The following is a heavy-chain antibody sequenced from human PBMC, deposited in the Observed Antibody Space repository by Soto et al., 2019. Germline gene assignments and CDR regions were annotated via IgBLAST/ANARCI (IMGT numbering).Heavy chain of an antibody. CDR3: ARGAVDIVATIDYYYYYGMDV. V-gene: IGHV1-8*01. CDR1: GYTFTSYD. Sequence: VSVKVSCKASGYTFTSYDINWVRQATGQGLEWMGWMNPNSGNTGYAQKFQGRVTMTRNTSISTAYMELSSLRSEDTAVYYCARGAVDIVATIDYYYYYGMDVWGQGTTVTVSS. CDR2: MNPNSGNT. J-gene: IGHJ6*02. D-gene: IGHD5-12*01.